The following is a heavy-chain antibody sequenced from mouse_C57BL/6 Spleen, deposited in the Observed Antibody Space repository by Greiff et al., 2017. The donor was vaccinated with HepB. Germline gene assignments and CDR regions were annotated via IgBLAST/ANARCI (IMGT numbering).Heavy chain of an antibody. J-gene: IGHJ2*01. CDR1: GYTFTSYW. D-gene: IGHD3-2*02. V-gene: IGHV1-64*01. CDR3: AREESDSSGYVGPFDY. Sequence: QVQLQQPGAELVKPGASVKLSCKASGYTFTSYWMHWVKQRPGQGPEWIGMIHPNSGSTNYNEKFKSKATLTVDKSSSTAYMQLSSLTSEDSAVYYCAREESDSSGYVGPFDYWGQGTTLTVSS. CDR2: IHPNSGST.